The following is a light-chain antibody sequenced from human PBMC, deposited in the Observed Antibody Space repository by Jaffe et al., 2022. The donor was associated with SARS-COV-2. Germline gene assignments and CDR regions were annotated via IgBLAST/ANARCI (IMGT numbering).Light chain of an antibody. CDR2: STN. CDR1: SGSVSTSYY. V-gene: IGLV8-61*01. J-gene: IGLJ2*01. CDR3: ALYIGSGISI. Sequence: QTVVTQEPSFSVSPGGTVTLTCGLNSGSVSTSYYPSWYQQTPGQAPRTLIYSTNTRSSGVPDRFSGSILGNKAALTITGAQADDESDYYCALYIGSGISIFGGGTKLTVL.